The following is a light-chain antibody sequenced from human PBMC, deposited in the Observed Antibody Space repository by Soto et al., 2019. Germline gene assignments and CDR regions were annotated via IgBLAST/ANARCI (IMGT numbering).Light chain of an antibody. CDR3: QLYYSTSPYT. CDR1: QSVLYSSNNKNY. J-gene: IGKJ2*01. CDR2: WAS. V-gene: IGKV4-1*01. Sequence: DIVMTQSPDSLAVSLGERATINCKSSQSVLYSSNNKNYLAWYQQKPGQPPKLLIYWASTRESGVPDRFSGSGSARAYSITTSSLQEDDVAVYYCQLYYSTSPYTFGQGTKLEIK.